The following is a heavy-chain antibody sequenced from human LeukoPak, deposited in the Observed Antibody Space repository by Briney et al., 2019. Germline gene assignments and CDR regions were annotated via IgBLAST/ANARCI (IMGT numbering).Heavy chain of an antibody. CDR2: INPNSGAT. Sequence: GASVKVSCKASGYTFTGYHMHWVRQAPGQGLEWMGWINPNSGATNYAQKFQGRVTMTRDTSISTAYMELSRLRSDDTAVYYCARDAVRYYDSSAEGYWGQGTLVTVSS. CDR3: ARDAVRYYDSSAEGY. D-gene: IGHD3-22*01. V-gene: IGHV1-2*02. CDR1: GYTFTGYH. J-gene: IGHJ4*02.